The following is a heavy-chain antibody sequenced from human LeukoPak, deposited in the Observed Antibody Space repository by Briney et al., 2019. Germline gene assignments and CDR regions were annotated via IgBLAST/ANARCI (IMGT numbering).Heavy chain of an antibody. CDR2: ISSGSPHT. J-gene: IGHJ4*02. Sequence: PGGSLRLSCAASRFTFSDYYMSWIRQAPGKGLEWISYISSGSPHTRYADSVKGRFTISRDNAKNSLSLQMNSLRAEDTAVYYCARVRGSYSVDYWGQGTLVTVSS. V-gene: IGHV3-11*03. D-gene: IGHD1-26*01. CDR3: ARVRGSYSVDY. CDR1: RFTFSDYY.